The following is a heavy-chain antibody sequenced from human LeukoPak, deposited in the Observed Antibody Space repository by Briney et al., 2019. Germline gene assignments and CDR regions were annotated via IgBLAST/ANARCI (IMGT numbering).Heavy chain of an antibody. D-gene: IGHD5-12*01. J-gene: IGHJ4*02. Sequence: GGSLRLSCAASGFTFSSYWMSWVRQAPGKGLEWVANIKQDGSEKYYVDSVKGRFTISRDNAKNSLYLQMNSLRAEDTAVYYCARDFVSGYDYAGGVFDYWGQGTLVTVSS. CDR1: GFTFSSYW. CDR2: IKQDGSEK. V-gene: IGHV3-7*01. CDR3: ARDFVSGYDYAGGVFDY.